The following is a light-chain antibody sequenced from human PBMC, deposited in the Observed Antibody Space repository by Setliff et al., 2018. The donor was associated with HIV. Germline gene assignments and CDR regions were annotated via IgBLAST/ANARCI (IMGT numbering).Light chain of an antibody. CDR1: GSNIGSHT. J-gene: IGLJ2*01. Sequence: QEVTISCSGRGSNIGSHTVNWYHQVPGTAPQLLIYNNNQRPSGVPDRISGSKSGTSASLAISGLQSEDEADYYCASWDGSLDGPVFGGGTQLTVL. V-gene: IGLV1-44*01. CDR3: ASWDGSLDGPV. CDR2: NNN.